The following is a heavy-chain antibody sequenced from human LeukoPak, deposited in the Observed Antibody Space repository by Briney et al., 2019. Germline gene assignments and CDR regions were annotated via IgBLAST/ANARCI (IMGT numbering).Heavy chain of an antibody. J-gene: IGHJ4*02. CDR2: IYSGGST. V-gene: IGHV3-66*01. CDR3: ARVYPRTVGAGDY. D-gene: IGHD1-26*01. Sequence: GGSLRLSCAASGFTVSSNYMSWVRQAPGKGLEWVSVIYSGGSTYYADSVKGRFTISRDNSKNTLYLQMNSLRAEDTAVYYCARVYPRTVGAGDYWGQGTLVTVSS. CDR1: GFTVSSNY.